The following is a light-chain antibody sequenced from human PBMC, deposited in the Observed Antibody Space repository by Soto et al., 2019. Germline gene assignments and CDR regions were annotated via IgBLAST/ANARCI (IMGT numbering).Light chain of an antibody. J-gene: IGKJ5*01. CDR2: GAS. CDR1: QSVSSSY. CDR3: QQRSNWPPIT. Sequence: EIVLTQSPGTLSLSPGERATLSCRASQSVSSSYLAWYQQKPGQAPRLLIYGASSRATGIPDRFSGSGSGTDFTLTISRLEPEDFAVYYCQQRSNWPPITFGQGTRREIK. V-gene: IGKV3D-20*02.